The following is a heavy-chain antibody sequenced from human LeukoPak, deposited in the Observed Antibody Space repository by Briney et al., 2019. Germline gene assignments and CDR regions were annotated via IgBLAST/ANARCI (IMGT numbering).Heavy chain of an antibody. CDR2: IYPGDSDT. CDR3: ARYWDSGTYCDN. J-gene: IGHJ4*02. D-gene: IGHD1-26*01. Sequence: GESLEISCKGSGYSFTSYWIAWVRQMPGKGLEWMGIIYPGDSDTRYSPSFQGQVIVSADKSISTACLQWSSLKASDTAMYYCARYWDSGTYCDNWGQGTLVTVSS. CDR1: GYSFTSYW. V-gene: IGHV5-51*01.